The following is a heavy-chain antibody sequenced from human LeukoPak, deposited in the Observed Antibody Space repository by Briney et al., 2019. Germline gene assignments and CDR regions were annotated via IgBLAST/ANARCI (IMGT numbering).Heavy chain of an antibody. CDR2: IYYSGST. V-gene: IGHV4-39*07. D-gene: IGHD6-19*01. CDR3: ARAVAGDDAFDI. Sequence: SSETLSLTCTVSGGSISGSSYYWGWIRQPPGKGLEWIGSIYYSGSTYYNPSLKSRVTISVDTSKNQFSLKLSSVTAADTAVYYCARAVAGDDAFDIWGQGTMVTVSS. CDR1: GGSISGSSYY. J-gene: IGHJ3*02.